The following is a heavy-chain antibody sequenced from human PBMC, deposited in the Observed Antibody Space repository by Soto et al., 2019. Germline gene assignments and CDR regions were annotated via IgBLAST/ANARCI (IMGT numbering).Heavy chain of an antibody. V-gene: IGHV3-21*01. J-gene: IGHJ4*02. CDR3: ARGDGTGLHSSGWSPRF. Sequence: EVQLVESGGGLVKPGGSLTLSCAASGFTFSISTMNWVRQAPGKRLEWVSSISSGTTYFYYADSVKGRFSISRDNAKHSLYLQMNCLRVEDTAVYYCARGDGTGLHSSGWSPRFWGQGTLVTVSS. CDR2: ISSGTTYF. CDR1: GFTFSIST. D-gene: IGHD6-13*01.